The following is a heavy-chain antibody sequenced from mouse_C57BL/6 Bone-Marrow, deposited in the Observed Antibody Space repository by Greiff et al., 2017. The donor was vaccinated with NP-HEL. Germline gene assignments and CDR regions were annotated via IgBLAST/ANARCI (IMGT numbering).Heavy chain of an antibody. V-gene: IGHV3-3*01. J-gene: IGHJ2*01. CDR1: GFSINSDCY. Sequence: VQLQQSGPSLVRPSQTLSLTCTVTGFSINSDCYWIWIRQFPGNKLEYIGYTFYSGITYYNPSLESRTYITRDTSKNQFSLKLSSVTTEDTATYYCASDLLWLRHYFDYWGQGTTLTVSS. CDR2: TFYSGIT. CDR3: ASDLLWLRHYFDY. D-gene: IGHD2-2*01.